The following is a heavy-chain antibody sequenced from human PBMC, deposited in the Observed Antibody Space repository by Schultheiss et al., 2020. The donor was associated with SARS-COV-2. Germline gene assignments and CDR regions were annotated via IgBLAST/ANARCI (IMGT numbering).Heavy chain of an antibody. CDR1: GFTFDDYA. Sequence: GGSLRLSCAASGFTFDDYAMHWVRQAPGKGLEWVSGISWNSGSIGYADSVKGRFTISRDNAKNSLYLQMNSLRAEDTAVYYCARTDKQSPTLWGQGTLVTVSS. CDR3: ARTDKQSPTL. V-gene: IGHV3-9*01. J-gene: IGHJ4*02. D-gene: IGHD1-1*01. CDR2: ISWNSGSI.